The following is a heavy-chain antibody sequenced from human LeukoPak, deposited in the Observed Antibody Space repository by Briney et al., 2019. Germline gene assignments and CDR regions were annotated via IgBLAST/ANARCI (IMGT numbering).Heavy chain of an antibody. CDR2: IKQDGTEK. CDR1: GFTFSSCW. D-gene: IGHD6-13*01. Sequence: GGSLRLSCAASGFTFSSCWMNWVRQAPGKGLEWVANIKQDGTEKYFVDSVKGRFTISRDNAKNSLYLQMNSLRAEDTALYYCAKDRVIAAAGQTSYYYYYMDVWGKGTTVTVSS. V-gene: IGHV3-7*03. J-gene: IGHJ6*03. CDR3: AKDRVIAAAGQTSYYYYYMDV.